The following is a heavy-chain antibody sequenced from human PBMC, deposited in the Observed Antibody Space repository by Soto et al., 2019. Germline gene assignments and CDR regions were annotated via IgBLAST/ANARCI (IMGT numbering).Heavy chain of an antibody. CDR1: GFTFSSYS. CDR2: ISSSSSYI. Sequence: GGSLRLSCAASGFTFSSYSMNWVRQAPGKGLEWVSSISSSSSYIYYADSVKGRFTISRDNAKNSLYLQMNSLRAEDTAVYYCARVGAVRATTVTPGPYYYYYYMDVWGKGTTVTVSS. CDR3: ARVGAVRATTVTPGPYYYYYYMDV. V-gene: IGHV3-21*01. J-gene: IGHJ6*03. D-gene: IGHD4-17*01.